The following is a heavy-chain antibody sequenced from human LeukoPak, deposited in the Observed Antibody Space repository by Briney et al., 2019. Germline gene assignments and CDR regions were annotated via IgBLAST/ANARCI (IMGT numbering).Heavy chain of an antibody. J-gene: IGHJ6*02. CDR1: GYSFTTYW. CDR3: ATGIKVAGTGMDV. CDR2: VYPGDSDS. D-gene: IGHD6-19*01. V-gene: IGHV5-51*01. Sequence: GESLKISCKGSGYSFTTYWIGWVRQLPGKGLEWMGTVYPGDSDSRYGQSFQGQVIISADKSINTAYLQWKSLKASDTATYYCATGIKVAGTGMDVWGQGTTVTVSS.